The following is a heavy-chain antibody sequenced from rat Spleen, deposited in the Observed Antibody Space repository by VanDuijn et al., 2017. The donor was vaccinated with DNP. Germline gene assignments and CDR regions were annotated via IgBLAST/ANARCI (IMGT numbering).Heavy chain of an antibody. CDR3: AKDQETSPFDY. D-gene: IGHD1-12*01. Sequence: EVQLVESGGDLVQPGRSLKLSCEVSGFTVNNYWMTWIRQVPGKGLEWVASINTDGGTTYYPDSVKGRFTISRDNAENTVYLQMNSLRSEDTATYYCAKDQETSPFDYWGQGVMVTVSS. CDR2: INTDGGTT. V-gene: IGHV5-58*01. CDR1: GFTVNNYW. J-gene: IGHJ2*01.